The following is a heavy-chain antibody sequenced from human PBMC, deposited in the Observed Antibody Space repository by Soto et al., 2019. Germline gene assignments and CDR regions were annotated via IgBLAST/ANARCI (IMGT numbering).Heavy chain of an antibody. CDR1: GYTFSIYY. D-gene: IGHD2-2*01. J-gene: IGHJ4*02. Sequence: RASVKVSCKASGYTFSIYYMHWVRQAPGQGLEWMGGINPNGDTTYYAQKFLGRLTVTRDTSTSTVYMELSSLRSEDTAVYYCAREGATAAKMFDYWGQGTLVTVSS. CDR3: AREGATAAKMFDY. CDR2: INPNGDTT. V-gene: IGHV1-46*01.